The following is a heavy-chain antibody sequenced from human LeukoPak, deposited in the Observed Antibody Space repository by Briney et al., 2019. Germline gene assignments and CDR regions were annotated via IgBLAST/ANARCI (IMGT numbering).Heavy chain of an antibody. CDR2: ISGSGGST. J-gene: IGHJ4*02. Sequence: GGSLRLSCAASGFGFSDYIMNWVRQAPGKGLEWVSAISGSGGSTYYADSVKGRFTISRDNSKNTLYLQMNSPRAEDTAVYYCAKEAGYCGGDCYSPADYWGQGTLVTVSS. D-gene: IGHD2-21*02. CDR1: GFGFSDYI. CDR3: AKEAGYCGGDCYSPADY. V-gene: IGHV3-23*01.